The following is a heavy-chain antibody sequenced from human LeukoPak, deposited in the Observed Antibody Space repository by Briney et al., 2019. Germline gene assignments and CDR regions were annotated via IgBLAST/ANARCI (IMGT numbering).Heavy chain of an antibody. CDR3: ASTGWDDYYYYMDV. CDR2: ISGSDPGT. D-gene: IGHD2-8*02. Sequence: GGSLRLSCAASGFSFSTYAMSWVRQIPGKGLEWVSAISGSDPGTYYADSVKGRFTISRDNAKNSLYLQMNSLRAEDTAVYYCASTGWDDYYYYMDVWGKGTTVTISS. CDR1: GFSFSTYA. J-gene: IGHJ6*03. V-gene: IGHV3-23*01.